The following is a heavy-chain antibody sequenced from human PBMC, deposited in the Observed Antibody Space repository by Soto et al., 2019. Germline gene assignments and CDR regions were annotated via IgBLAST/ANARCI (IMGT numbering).Heavy chain of an antibody. J-gene: IGHJ5*02. CDR3: ATGPRLLRFLEWLYL. Sequence: ASVKVSCKVSGYTLTELSMHWVRQAPGKGLEWMGGFDPEDGETIYAQKFQGGVTMTEDTSTDTAYMELSSLRSEDTAVYYCATGPRLLRFLEWLYLWGQGTLVTVSS. D-gene: IGHD3-3*01. CDR2: FDPEDGET. CDR1: GYTLTELS. V-gene: IGHV1-24*01.